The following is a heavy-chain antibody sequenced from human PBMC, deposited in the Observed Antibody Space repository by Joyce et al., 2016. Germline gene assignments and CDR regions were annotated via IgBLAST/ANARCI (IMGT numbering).Heavy chain of an antibody. D-gene: IGHD6-6*01. J-gene: IGHJ5*02. Sequence: EVELLESGGGLVQPGGSLRISCAASGFTFTTYAMGWFRQAPGKGLEWVSAVSGSGGSRYSADSVKGRFTISRDNSKNTLHLQMNSLRVEDTAIYYCAKDVIEYSGASARNWFDPWGQGTLVTVSS. V-gene: IGHV3-23*01. CDR2: VSGSGGSR. CDR1: GFTFTTYA. CDR3: AKDVIEYSGASARNWFDP.